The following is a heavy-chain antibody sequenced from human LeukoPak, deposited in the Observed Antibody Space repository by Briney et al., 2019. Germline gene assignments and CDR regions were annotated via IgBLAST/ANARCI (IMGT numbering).Heavy chain of an antibody. V-gene: IGHV3-33*01. CDR2: IWYDGNNK. Sequence: PGRSLRLSCAASGFTFSAYGMHWVRQAPGKGLEWVAVIWYDGNNKYYADSVKGRFTISRDNSKNTLYLQMNSLRAEDTAVYYCARDGGDTVTSAFDYWGQGTLVTVSS. D-gene: IGHD4-17*01. CDR3: ARDGGDTVTSAFDY. J-gene: IGHJ4*02. CDR1: GFTFSAYG.